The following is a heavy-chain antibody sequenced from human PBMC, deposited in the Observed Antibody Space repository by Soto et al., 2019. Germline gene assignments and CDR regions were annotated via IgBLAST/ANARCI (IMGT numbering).Heavy chain of an antibody. D-gene: IGHD2-2*01. J-gene: IGHJ6*02. V-gene: IGHV3-7*01. CDR1: GFTFSSYW. Sequence: GGSLRLSCAASGFTFSSYWMSWVRQAPGKGLEWVANIKQDGSEKYYVDSVKGRFTISRDNAKNSLYLQMNSLRAEDTAVYYCARDPAPDIVVVPAAIGYGMDVWGQGTTVTVSS. CDR3: ARDPAPDIVVVPAAIGYGMDV. CDR2: IKQDGSEK.